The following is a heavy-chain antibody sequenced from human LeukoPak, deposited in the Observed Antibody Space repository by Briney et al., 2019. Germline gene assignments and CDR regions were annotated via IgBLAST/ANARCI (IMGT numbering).Heavy chain of an antibody. D-gene: IGHD4-23*01. Sequence: SETLSLTCAVSGYSISSGYYWGWIRQPPGKGLEWIGSIYHSGSTYYNPSLKSRLTISVDTSKNQFSLKLSSVTAADTAVYYCARHEERVVTPGAFDTWGQGTMVTVSS. V-gene: IGHV4-38-2*01. CDR1: GYSISSGYY. CDR2: IYHSGST. CDR3: ARHEERVVTPGAFDT. J-gene: IGHJ3*02.